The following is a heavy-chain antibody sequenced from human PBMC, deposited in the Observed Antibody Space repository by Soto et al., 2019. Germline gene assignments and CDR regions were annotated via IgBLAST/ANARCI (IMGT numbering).Heavy chain of an antibody. J-gene: IGHJ4*02. CDR2: ISSSSSYI. V-gene: IGHV3-21*01. Sequence: GGSLRLSCAASGFTFSSYSMNWVRQAPGKGLEWVSPISSSSSYIYYADSVKGRFTISRDNAKNSLYLQMNSLRAEDTAVYYCAREGSDYELEYWGQGTLVTVSS. CDR1: GFTFSSYS. CDR3: AREGSDYELEY. D-gene: IGHD3-10*01.